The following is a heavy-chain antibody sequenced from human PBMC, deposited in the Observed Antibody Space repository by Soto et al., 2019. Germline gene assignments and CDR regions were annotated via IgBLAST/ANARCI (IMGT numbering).Heavy chain of an antibody. CDR3: ARTTTTGWPDF. CDR2: ISGSGGST. CDR1: GFTFSSYA. J-gene: IGHJ4*02. D-gene: IGHD1-1*01. Sequence: GGSLRLSCAASGFTFSSYAMSWVRQAPGKGLEWVSAISGSGGSTYYADSVKGRFTISRGNAKNSLYLQMNSLRGEDTAIYYCARTTTTGWPDFWGQGTLVTVSS. V-gene: IGHV3-23*01.